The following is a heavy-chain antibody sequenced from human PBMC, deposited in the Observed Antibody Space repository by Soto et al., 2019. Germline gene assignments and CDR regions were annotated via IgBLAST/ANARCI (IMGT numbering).Heavy chain of an antibody. J-gene: IGHJ6*02. CDR3: ARDHGVSTWFVGVYYFFGMDV. D-gene: IGHD6-13*01. CDR1: GFIFSDYT. V-gene: IGHV3-48*02. Sequence: EVQLVECGGDLVQPGGSLRLSCAASGFIFSDYTMTWVRQAPGRGLEFVSHISSSGDAIFYAESVKGRFTVSRDNAKNSLYLQMNSLRDDDRAVYFCARDHGVSTWFVGVYYFFGMDVWGQITAVTVSS. CDR2: ISSSGDAI.